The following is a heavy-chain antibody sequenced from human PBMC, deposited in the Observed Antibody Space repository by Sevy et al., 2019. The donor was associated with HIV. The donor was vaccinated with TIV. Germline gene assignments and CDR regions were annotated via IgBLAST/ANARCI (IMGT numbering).Heavy chain of an antibody. V-gene: IGHV3-15*01. Sequence: GGSLRLSCAASGFTFSNAWMSWVRQAPGKGLEWVGRIKSKTDGGTTDYAAPVKGRLTISRDDSKNTLYLQMNRLKTEDTAVYYCISTFIMITFGGVINSPLFDYWGQGTLVTVSS. J-gene: IGHJ4*02. CDR1: GFTFSNAW. CDR3: ISTFIMITFGGVINSPLFDY. CDR2: IKSKTDGGTT. D-gene: IGHD3-16*02.